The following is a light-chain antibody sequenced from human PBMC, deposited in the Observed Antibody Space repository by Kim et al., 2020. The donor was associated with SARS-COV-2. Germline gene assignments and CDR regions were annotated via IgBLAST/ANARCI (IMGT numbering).Light chain of an antibody. Sequence: EIVMKQSPATLSVSPGERATLSCRASQSVSSNLAWYQQKPGQAPRLLIYGASTRATCIPARFSGSGSGTEFTLTISSLQSEDFAVYYFQQYNNLPPLTFGGGTKVDIK. CDR3: QQYNNLPPLT. CDR2: GAS. J-gene: IGKJ4*01. V-gene: IGKV3-15*01. CDR1: QSVSSN.